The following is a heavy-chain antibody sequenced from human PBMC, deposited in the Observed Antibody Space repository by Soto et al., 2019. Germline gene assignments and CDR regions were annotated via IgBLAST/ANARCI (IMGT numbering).Heavy chain of an antibody. V-gene: IGHV4-31*03. Sequence: QVQLQESGPGLVKPSQILSLTCTGSGGSISSGGYYWSCIRQHPGKGLEWIGYIYYSGSTYYNPSLKSRVTISVDTSKNQFSLKLSSVTAADTAVYYCARLGYCSGGSCYPEGYYYYYGMDVWGQGTTVTVSS. CDR2: IYYSGST. CDR1: GGSISSGGYY. CDR3: ARLGYCSGGSCYPEGYYYYYGMDV. J-gene: IGHJ6*02. D-gene: IGHD2-15*01.